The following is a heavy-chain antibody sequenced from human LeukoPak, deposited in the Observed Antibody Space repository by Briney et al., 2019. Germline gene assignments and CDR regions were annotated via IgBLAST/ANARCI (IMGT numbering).Heavy chain of an antibody. CDR2: ISSSGSTI. D-gene: IGHD6-19*01. V-gene: IGHV3-48*03. Sequence: GGSLRLSCAASEFTFSSYEMNWVRQAPGKGLEWVSYISSSGSTIYYTDSVKGRFTISRDNAKNSLYLQMDSLRAEDTAVYYCARDSSGWYRASDFDYWGQGTLVTVSS. J-gene: IGHJ4*02. CDR1: EFTFSSYE. CDR3: ARDSSGWYRASDFDY.